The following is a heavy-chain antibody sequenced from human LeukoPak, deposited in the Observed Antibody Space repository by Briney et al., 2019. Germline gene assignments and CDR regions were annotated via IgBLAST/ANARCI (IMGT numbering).Heavy chain of an antibody. CDR2: VYYSGST. Sequence: PSETLSLTCTVSGGSISNYFWSWIRQPPGKGLEWIGYVYYSGSTYYNPSLKSRVTISVDTSKSQFSLKLSSVTAADTAVYYCARHKEYYYYYMDVWGKGTTVTVSS. CDR3: ARHKEYYYYYMDV. J-gene: IGHJ6*03. CDR1: GGSISNYF. V-gene: IGHV4-59*08.